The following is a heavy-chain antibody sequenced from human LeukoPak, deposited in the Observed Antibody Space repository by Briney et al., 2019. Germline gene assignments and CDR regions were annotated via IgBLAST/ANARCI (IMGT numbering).Heavy chain of an antibody. D-gene: IGHD6-19*01. V-gene: IGHV3-23*01. Sequence: PGGSLRLSCVASGLRFRSYAMSWVRQAPGKGLEWVSVISGSGSSTYYADSVKGRFTISRDNSKNTLYLQMNSLRAEDTAVYYCARDRYSSGWYGPLGDYWGQGALVTVSS. CDR1: GLRFRSYA. CDR3: ARDRYSSGWYGPLGDY. J-gene: IGHJ4*02. CDR2: ISGSGSST.